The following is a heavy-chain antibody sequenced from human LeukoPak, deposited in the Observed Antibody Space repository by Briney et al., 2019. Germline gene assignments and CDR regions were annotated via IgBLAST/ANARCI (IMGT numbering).Heavy chain of an antibody. CDR1: GGTFSSYV. D-gene: IGHD3-16*02. CDR3: ARFPYDYVWGSYRHFGYFDY. Sequence: ASVKVSCKASGGTFSSYVINWVRQAPGQGLEWMGGIIPIFGTANYAQKFQGRVTITADKSTSTAYMELSSLRSEDTAVYYCARFPYDYVWGSYRHFGYFDYWGQGTLVTVSS. J-gene: IGHJ4*02. CDR2: IIPIFGTA. V-gene: IGHV1-69*06.